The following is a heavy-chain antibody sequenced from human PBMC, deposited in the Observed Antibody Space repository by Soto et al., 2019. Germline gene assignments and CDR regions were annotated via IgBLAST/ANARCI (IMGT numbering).Heavy chain of an antibody. CDR2: ISYDGSNK. J-gene: IGHJ6*02. CDR3: ARDGWDYYGSGSGYYYYYYGMDV. CDR1: GFTFSSYG. V-gene: IGHV3-30*03. Sequence: TGGSLRLSCAASGFTFSSYGMHWVRQSPGKGLEWVAVISYDGSNKYYADSVKGRFTISRDNAKNTLYLQMNSLRAEDTAVYYCARDGWDYYGSGSGYYYYYYGMDVWGQGTTVTVSS. D-gene: IGHD3-10*01.